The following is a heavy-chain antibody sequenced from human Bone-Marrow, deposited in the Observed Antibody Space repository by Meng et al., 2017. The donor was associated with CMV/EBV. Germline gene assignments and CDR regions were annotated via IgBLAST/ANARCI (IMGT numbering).Heavy chain of an antibody. CDR2: IRSSSSYI. V-gene: IGHV3-21*01. D-gene: IGHD1-1*01. CDR3: ARDGNLLELDY. Sequence: LSCAASGFTFSSYSMNWVRQAPGKGLEWVSSIRSSSSYIYYADSVKGRFTISRDNAKNSLYLQMNSLRAEDTAVYYCARDGNLLELDYWGQGTLVTVSS. CDR1: GFTFSSYS. J-gene: IGHJ4*02.